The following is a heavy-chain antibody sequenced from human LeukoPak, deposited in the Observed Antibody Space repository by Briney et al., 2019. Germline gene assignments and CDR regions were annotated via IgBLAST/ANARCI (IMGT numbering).Heavy chain of an antibody. D-gene: IGHD4-23*01. J-gene: IGHJ4*02. Sequence: SETLSPTCSVSGGSISNYYWSGIRQPAGKGLEWIGLIYTSGSTNYNPSLKSRVTMSVDRSKNQFSLKLRSVTAADTAVYYCARRAGGYSHPYDYWGQGILVTVSS. V-gene: IGHV4-4*07. CDR2: IYTSGST. CDR1: GGSISNYY. CDR3: ARRAGGYSHPYDY.